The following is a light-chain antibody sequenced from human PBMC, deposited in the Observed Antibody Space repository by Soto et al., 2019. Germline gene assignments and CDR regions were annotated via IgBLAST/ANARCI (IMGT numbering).Light chain of an antibody. V-gene: IGKV3-15*01. CDR3: QKYNNWPRT. Sequence: EIVMTQSPGTLSVSPGERATLSCRASQSVSSNLAWYQQKPGQAPRLLIYGAYTRATSIPARFSGSRSGTEFTLTISSLQSEDFAVYYCQKYNNWPRTFGQGTKVEIK. J-gene: IGKJ1*01. CDR2: GAY. CDR1: QSVSSN.